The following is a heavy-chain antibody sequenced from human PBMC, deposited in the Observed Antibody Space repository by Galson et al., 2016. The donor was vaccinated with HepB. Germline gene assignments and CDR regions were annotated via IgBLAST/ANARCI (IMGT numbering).Heavy chain of an antibody. V-gene: IGHV3-9*01. CDR2: ITWNSDYV. J-gene: IGHJ4*02. CDR1: GFTFDAYG. Sequence: SLRLSCAASGFTFDAYGMHWVRQVPGKGLEWVSGITWNSDYVAYADSVKGRFTISRDSANNSLYLQMNSLRTEDTALYYCTKGLRTFFDYWGQGPLVSVSS. CDR3: TKGLRTFFDY.